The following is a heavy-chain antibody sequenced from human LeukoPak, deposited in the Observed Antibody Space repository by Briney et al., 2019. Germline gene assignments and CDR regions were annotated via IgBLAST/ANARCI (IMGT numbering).Heavy chain of an antibody. D-gene: IGHD6-13*01. Sequence: EASVKVSCKASGYTLTSYGINWVRQAPGQGLEWMGWISTYDANTEYAQKLQGRVTMTTDTSTSTAYMEVRSLRSDDTAVYYCARDGRGHWDTSRWYLGNWFDPWGQGTLVTVSS. V-gene: IGHV1-18*01. CDR2: ISTYDANT. CDR3: ARDGRGHWDTSRWYLGNWFDP. CDR1: GYTLTSYG. J-gene: IGHJ5*02.